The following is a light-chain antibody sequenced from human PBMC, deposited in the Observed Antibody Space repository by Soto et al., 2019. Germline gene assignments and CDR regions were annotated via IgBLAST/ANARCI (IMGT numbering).Light chain of an antibody. V-gene: IGLV2-14*01. CDR2: DVS. CDR1: SSDVGGYNY. J-gene: IGLJ2*01. Sequence: QSALTQPASVSGSPGQSITISCTGTSSDVGGYNYVSWYQQQPGKAPKLMIYDVSNRPSGVSNRFSGSKSGNTASLTISGLQAEDEADYYCSSYTSSSTLLVFGGGPKLTVL. CDR3: SSYTSSSTLLV.